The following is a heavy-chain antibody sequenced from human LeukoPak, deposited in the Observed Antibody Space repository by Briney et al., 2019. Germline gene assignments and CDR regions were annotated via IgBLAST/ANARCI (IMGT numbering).Heavy chain of an antibody. CDR3: ARDLVSGYDLFGY. CDR1: GYTFTGYY. D-gene: IGHD5-12*01. CDR2: INPNSGGT. V-gene: IGHV1-2*02. J-gene: IGHJ4*02. Sequence: GASVKVSCKASGYTFTGYYMHWVRQAPGQGLEWMGWINPNSGGTNYAQKFQGRVTMTRDTSISTAYMELSRLRPDDTAVYSCARDLVSGYDLFGYWGQGTLVTVSS.